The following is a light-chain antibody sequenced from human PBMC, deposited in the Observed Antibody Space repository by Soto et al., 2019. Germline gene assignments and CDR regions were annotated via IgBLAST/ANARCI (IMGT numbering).Light chain of an antibody. CDR2: GAS. CDR3: QHHGTGPRT. V-gene: IGKV3-11*01. Sequence: EIVLTQSPASLSLSLGERATLSCRASQRVSSYLAWYQQKPGQAPRLLICGASNWLSGLPARFSGSGSGTDFTLIISSLEPEDFAIYYCQHHGTGPRTFGQGTKLEI. J-gene: IGKJ2*01. CDR1: QRVSSY.